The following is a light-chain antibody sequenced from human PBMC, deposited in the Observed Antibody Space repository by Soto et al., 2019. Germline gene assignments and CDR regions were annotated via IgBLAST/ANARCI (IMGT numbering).Light chain of an antibody. J-gene: IGKJ5*01. CDR2: DAS. CDR3: QQRSNWAIT. Sequence: DIVLTQSPATLSLSPGERATISCRASQSVSSYLAWYQQKPGQAHRLLIYDASNRATGIPARFSGSGSGTDFTLPISSLEPEDFAVYYCQQRSNWAITFGQGTRLEIK. CDR1: QSVSSY. V-gene: IGKV3-11*01.